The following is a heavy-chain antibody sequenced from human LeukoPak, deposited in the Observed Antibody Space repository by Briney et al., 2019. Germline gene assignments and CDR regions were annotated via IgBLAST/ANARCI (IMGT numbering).Heavy chain of an antibody. Sequence: SQTLSLTSALSGDSVSINSAAWNWIRQSPSSGLEWLGRTYYRSKWYNDYAVFVKSRITINPDTSKNQFSLQLNSVTPEDTAVYYCARDRATVTTGPDDAFDIWGQGTMVTVSS. V-gene: IGHV6-1*01. D-gene: IGHD4-17*01. J-gene: IGHJ3*02. CDR3: ARDRATVTTGPDDAFDI. CDR2: TYYRSKWYN. CDR1: GDSVSINSAA.